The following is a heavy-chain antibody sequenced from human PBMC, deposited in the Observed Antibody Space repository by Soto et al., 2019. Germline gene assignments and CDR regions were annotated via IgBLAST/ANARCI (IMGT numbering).Heavy chain of an antibody. CDR3: ARQSGGMAA. J-gene: IGHJ6*01. CDR2: INAGNGNT. Sequence: QVQLVQSGAEVKKPGASVKISCKASGYTFTSYALHWVRQAPGQRLEWMGWINAGNGNTKYSKKFQGRVTITRDTSASTAYMELSRLRSKDTAVYYCARQSGGMAAWGQGTPVTVSS. V-gene: IGHV1-3*01. CDR1: GYTFTSYA.